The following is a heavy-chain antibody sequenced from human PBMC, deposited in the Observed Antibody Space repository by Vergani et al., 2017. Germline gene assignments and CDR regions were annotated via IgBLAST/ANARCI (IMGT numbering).Heavy chain of an antibody. D-gene: IGHD3-16*01. V-gene: IGHV1-69*05. CDR1: GGTFSSYA. Sequence: QVQLVQSGAEVKKPGSSVKVSCKASGGTFSSYAISWVRQAPGQGLEWMGRIIPIFGTANYAQKFQGRVTMTRDTSTSTVYMELSSLRSEDTAVYYCANLWESPNRIVALRGYGMDVWGQGTTVTVSS. CDR2: IIPIFGTA. J-gene: IGHJ6*02. CDR3: ANLWESPNRIVALRGYGMDV.